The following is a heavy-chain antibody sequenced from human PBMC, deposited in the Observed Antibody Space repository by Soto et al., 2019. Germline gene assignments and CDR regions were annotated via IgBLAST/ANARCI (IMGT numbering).Heavy chain of an antibody. CDR1: GFTFDDYT. CDR3: AKDIRVVPAAGGMDV. CDR2: ISWDGGST. V-gene: IGHV3-43*01. J-gene: IGHJ6*02. D-gene: IGHD2-2*01. Sequence: GGSLRLSCAASGFTFDDYTMHWVRQAPGKGLEWVSLISWDGGSTYYADSVKGRFTISRDNSKNSLYLQMNSLRTEDTALYYCAKDIRVVPAAGGMDVWGQGTTVTVSS.